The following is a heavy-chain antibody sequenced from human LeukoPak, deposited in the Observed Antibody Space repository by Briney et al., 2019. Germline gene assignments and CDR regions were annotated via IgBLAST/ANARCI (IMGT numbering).Heavy chain of an antibody. CDR1: GFVFRNYA. CDR2: ITGSGTTI. CDR3: GKDPNGDYVGAFDF. J-gene: IGHJ3*01. V-gene: IGHV3-23*01. Sequence: GGSLRLSCVGSGFVFRNYAMTWVRQAPGRGPEWVSSITGSGTTITYAVSVKGRFTISRDNSVDTLYLQMNRLSAEDTAVYYCGKDPNGDYVGAFDFWGQGTMVTVSS. D-gene: IGHD4-17*01.